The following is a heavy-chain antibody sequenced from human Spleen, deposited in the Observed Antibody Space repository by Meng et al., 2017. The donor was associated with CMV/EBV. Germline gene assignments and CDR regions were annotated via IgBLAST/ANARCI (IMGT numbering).Heavy chain of an antibody. D-gene: IGHD6-13*01. CDR1: GYTFTGYY. CDR3: ARMGIEAADWYFDY. Sequence: ASVKVSCKASGYTFTGYYMHWVRQAPGHGLEWMGIINPSSGRTTYAQKFQGRVTMTRDTSTSTVYVELSSLRSEDTAVYYCARMGIEAADWYFDYWGQGTLVTVSS. V-gene: IGHV1-46*01. CDR2: INPSSGRT. J-gene: IGHJ4*02.